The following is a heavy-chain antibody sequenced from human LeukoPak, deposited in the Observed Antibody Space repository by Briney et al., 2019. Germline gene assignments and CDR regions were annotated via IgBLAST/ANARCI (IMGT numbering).Heavy chain of an antibody. V-gene: IGHV3-9*01. J-gene: IGHJ5*02. D-gene: IGHD4-4*01. Sequence: GGSLRLSCAASGFTFDDYAMHWVRQAPGKGLEWVSGISWNSGSIGYADSVKGRFTISRDNAKNSLYLQMNSLRAEDTALYYCAKDPEPMTTVTTGWFDPWGQGTLVTVSS. CDR1: GFTFDDYA. CDR2: ISWNSGSI. CDR3: AKDPEPMTTVTTGWFDP.